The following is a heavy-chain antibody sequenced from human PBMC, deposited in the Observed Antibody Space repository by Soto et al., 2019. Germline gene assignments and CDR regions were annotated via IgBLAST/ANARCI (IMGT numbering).Heavy chain of an antibody. D-gene: IGHD2-8*01. Sequence: SETLSLTCTVSGGSISSYYWSWIRQPPGKGLEWIGYIYYSGSTNYNPSLKSRVTISVDTSKNQFSLKLSSVTAADTAVYYCARDIGCTNGVCPNNWFDPWGQGTLVTVSS. V-gene: IGHV4-59*01. CDR1: GGSISSYY. CDR2: IYYSGST. CDR3: ARDIGCTNGVCPNNWFDP. J-gene: IGHJ5*02.